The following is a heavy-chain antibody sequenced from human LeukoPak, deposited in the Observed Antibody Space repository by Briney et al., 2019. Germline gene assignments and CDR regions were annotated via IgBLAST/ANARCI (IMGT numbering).Heavy chain of an antibody. J-gene: IGHJ4*02. Sequence: GGSLRLSCAASGSTFSSYAMSWVRQAPGKGLEWVSAISGSGGSTYYADSVKGRFTISRDNSKNTLYLQMNSLRAEDTAVYYCAKGSHYSLYYFDYWGQGTLVTVSS. CDR1: GSTFSSYA. CDR2: ISGSGGST. V-gene: IGHV3-23*01. CDR3: AKGSHYSLYYFDY. D-gene: IGHD2-15*01.